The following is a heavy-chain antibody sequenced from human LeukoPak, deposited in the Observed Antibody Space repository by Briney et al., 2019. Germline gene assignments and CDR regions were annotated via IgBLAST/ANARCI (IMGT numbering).Heavy chain of an antibody. V-gene: IGHV4-4*02. D-gene: IGHD3-22*01. CDR1: GGSISSSNW. CDR3: ARVPSITMIVVVITQGAFDI. CDR2: IYHSGST. Sequence: PSETLSLTCAVSGGSISSSNWWSWVRQPPGKGLEWIGEIYHSGSTNYNPSLKSRVTISVDKSKNQFSLKLSSVTAADTAVYYCARVPSITMIVVVITQGAFDIWGQGTMVTVSS. J-gene: IGHJ3*02.